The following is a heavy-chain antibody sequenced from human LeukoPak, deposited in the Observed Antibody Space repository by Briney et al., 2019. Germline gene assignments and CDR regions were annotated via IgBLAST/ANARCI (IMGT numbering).Heavy chain of an antibody. CDR1: GFTFNNYN. Sequence: GGSLRLSCAASGFTFNNYNIDWVRQAPGKGLEWVSSISTRNTFITYSDSVKGRFTISRDNAKNSLFLQMDSLRVDDTAVYYCARDVAVAVLRHWGQGTLVTVSS. CDR3: ARDVAVAVLRH. CDR2: ISTRNTFI. J-gene: IGHJ1*01. V-gene: IGHV3-21*04. D-gene: IGHD6-19*01.